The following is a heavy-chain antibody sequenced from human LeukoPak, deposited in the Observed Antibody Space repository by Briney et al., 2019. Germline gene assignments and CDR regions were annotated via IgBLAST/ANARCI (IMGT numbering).Heavy chain of an antibody. CDR2: ISAYNGNT. V-gene: IGHV1-18*01. D-gene: IGHD2-15*01. CDR1: IYTFTNYG. CDR3: ARVRIGYCSGGSCYDHDY. Sequence: ASVKVSCKASIYTFTNYGISWVRQAPGQGLEWMGWISAYNGNTNYAQKLQGRVTMTTDTSTSTAYMELRSLRSDDTAVYYCARVRIGYCSGGSCYDHDYWGQGTLVTVSS. J-gene: IGHJ4*02.